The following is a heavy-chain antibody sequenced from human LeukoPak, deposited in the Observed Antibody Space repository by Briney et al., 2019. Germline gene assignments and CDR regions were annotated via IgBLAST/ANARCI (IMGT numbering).Heavy chain of an antibody. CDR1: GYTFTGYY. CDR2: IIPNSGGT. D-gene: IGHD5-12*01. Sequence: ASVKVSCKASGYTFTGYYIHWVRQAPGQGLEWMGWIIPNSGGTNYAQKFQGRVTMTRDTSISTAYMELSSLISDDTAVYYCARVRIVATFHDAVDVWAQGTMVTVSS. CDR3: ARVRIVATFHDAVDV. J-gene: IGHJ3*01. V-gene: IGHV1-2*02.